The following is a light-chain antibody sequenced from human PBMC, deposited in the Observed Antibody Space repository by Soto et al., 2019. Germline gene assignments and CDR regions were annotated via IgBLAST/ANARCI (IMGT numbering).Light chain of an antibody. CDR2: KTS. CDR3: QQYGSSPWT. Sequence: DIQMTQSPSTLSASVGDRVTIACRASQTISSWVAWYQQKPGKAPRLLIYKTSSLESGVPSRFSGSGSGTEFTLTISGLQPDDFASYYCQQYGSSPWTFGPGTKVDIK. CDR1: QTISSW. J-gene: IGKJ1*01. V-gene: IGKV1-5*03.